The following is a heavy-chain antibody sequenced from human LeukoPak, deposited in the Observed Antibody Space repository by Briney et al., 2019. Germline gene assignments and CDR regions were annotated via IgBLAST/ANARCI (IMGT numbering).Heavy chain of an antibody. V-gene: IGHV7-4-1*02. CDR2: IDTNTGNP. CDR3: ARDRKDLYYSNYYYYGMDV. D-gene: IGHD4-11*01. Sequence: GASVKVSCKASGYTFTNYTLNWVRQAPGQGLEWMGWIDTNTGNPTYAQGFIGRFVFSLDTSVTTAYLQISSLKAEDTAVYYCARDRKDLYYSNYYYYGMDVWGQGTTVTVSS. CDR1: GYTFTNYT. J-gene: IGHJ6*02.